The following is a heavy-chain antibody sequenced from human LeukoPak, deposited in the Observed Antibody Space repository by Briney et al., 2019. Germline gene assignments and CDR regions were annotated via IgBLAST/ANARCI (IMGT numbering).Heavy chain of an antibody. D-gene: IGHD1-1*01. CDR1: GYTFTSYA. CDR3: ARDPEGELEPYFDY. V-gene: IGHV1-3*01. Sequence: ASVKVSCKASGYTFTSYAMHWVRQAPGQRLEWMGWINAGNGNTKYSQKFQGGVTITRDTSASTAYMELSSLRSEDTAVYYCARDPEGELEPYFDYWGQGTLVTVSS. J-gene: IGHJ4*02. CDR2: INAGNGNT.